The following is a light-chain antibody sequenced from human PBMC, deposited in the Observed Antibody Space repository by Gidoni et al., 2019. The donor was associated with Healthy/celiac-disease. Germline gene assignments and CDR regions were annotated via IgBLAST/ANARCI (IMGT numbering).Light chain of an antibody. Sequence: EIVLTQSPATLSLSPGERATLPCRASQSVSTSLAWYQQKPGQAPRLLIYDASNRATGIPARFSGSGSGTDFTLTISSLEPEDFAVYYCQQRSNWPLRTFGQGTRLEIK. CDR1: QSVSTS. J-gene: IGKJ5*01. CDR3: QQRSNWPLRT. V-gene: IGKV3-11*01. CDR2: DAS.